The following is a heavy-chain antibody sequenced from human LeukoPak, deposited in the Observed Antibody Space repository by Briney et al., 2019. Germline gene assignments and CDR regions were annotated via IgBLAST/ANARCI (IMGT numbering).Heavy chain of an antibody. J-gene: IGHJ4*01. CDR1: GFTFNKYW. CDR2: VNQDGTQK. D-gene: IGHD6-19*01. Sequence: GGSLRLSCSASGFTFNKYWMSWIRQLPGQGLEWVANVNQDGTQKYYVDSVKGRFTNSRDNARNLLYPQMNSLRAEDTAVYYCVRDVSSGWAFDYWGHGTLVTVSS. CDR3: VRDVSSGWAFDY. V-gene: IGHV3-7*01.